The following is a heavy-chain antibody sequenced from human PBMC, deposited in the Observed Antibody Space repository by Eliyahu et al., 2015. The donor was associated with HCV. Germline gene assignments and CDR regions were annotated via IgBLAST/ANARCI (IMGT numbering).Heavy chain of an antibody. J-gene: IGHJ4*02. CDR1: XFXFRXYX. V-gene: IGHV3-30*04. CDR3: ASLVTYYYDSGGNYRMDY. D-gene: IGHD3-22*01. Sequence: QVQLVESGGGVVQPGXSLSLSXXASXFXFRXYXMHWVRQAPGKGLEWMSVISNDGTNKYYADSVKGRFSISRDNSKNTLYLQMSSLRAEDTAVYYCASLVTYYYDSGGNYRMDYWGQGTLVTVSS. CDR2: ISNDGTNK.